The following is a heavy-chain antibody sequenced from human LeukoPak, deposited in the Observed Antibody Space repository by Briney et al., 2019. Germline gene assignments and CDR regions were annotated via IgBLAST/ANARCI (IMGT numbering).Heavy chain of an antibody. CDR1: GGTFSSYA. D-gene: IGHD6-13*01. CDR3: ARAADSSSWTYYFDY. V-gene: IGHV1-69*06. Sequence: ASVKVSCKASGGTFSSYAISWVRQAPGQGLEWMGGIIPIFGTANYAQKFQGRVTITADKSTSTAYMELSSLRSEDTAVYYCARAADSSSWTYYFDYWGQGTLVTVSS. CDR2: IIPIFGTA. J-gene: IGHJ4*02.